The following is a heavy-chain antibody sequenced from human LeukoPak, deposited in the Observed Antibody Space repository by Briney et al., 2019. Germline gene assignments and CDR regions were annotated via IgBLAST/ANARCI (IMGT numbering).Heavy chain of an antibody. V-gene: IGHV3-30*18. CDR3: AKDLSGWLALNYYYGMDV. CDR1: GFTFSSYG. D-gene: IGHD6-19*01. CDR2: ISYDGSNK. Sequence: GRSLRLSCAASGFTFSSYGMHWVRQAPGKGLEWVAVISYDGSNKYYADSVKGRFTISRDNSKNTLYLQMNSLRAEDTAVYYRAKDLSGWLALNYYYGMDVWGQGTTVTVSS. J-gene: IGHJ6*02.